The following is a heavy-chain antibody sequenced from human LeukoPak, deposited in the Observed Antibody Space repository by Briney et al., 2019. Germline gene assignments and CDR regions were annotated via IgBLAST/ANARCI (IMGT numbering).Heavy chain of an antibody. V-gene: IGHV4-34*01. Sequence: SETLSLTCAVYGGSFSGYYWSWIRQPPGKGLEWIGEINHSGSTNYNPSLKSRVTISEDTSKNQFSLKLSSVTAADTAVYYCAKGYSSSPGMFDYWGQGTLVTVSS. CDR1: GGSFSGYY. J-gene: IGHJ4*02. CDR3: AKGYSSSPGMFDY. CDR2: INHSGST. D-gene: IGHD6-13*01.